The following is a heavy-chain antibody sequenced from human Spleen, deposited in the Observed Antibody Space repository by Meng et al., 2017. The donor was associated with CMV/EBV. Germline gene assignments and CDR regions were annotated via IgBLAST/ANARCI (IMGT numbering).Heavy chain of an antibody. CDR2: IDLNSGGS. Sequence: SCEASGFTFIDYYIHWVRQAPGQGLEWMGWIDLNSGGSNSAQKFQDRITMTRDTSISTAYMELKNLRSDDAAVYYCARSFYADYGDYWGQGTLVTVSS. CDR1: GFTFIDYY. J-gene: IGHJ4*02. D-gene: IGHD4-17*01. V-gene: IGHV1-2*02. CDR3: ARSFYADYGDY.